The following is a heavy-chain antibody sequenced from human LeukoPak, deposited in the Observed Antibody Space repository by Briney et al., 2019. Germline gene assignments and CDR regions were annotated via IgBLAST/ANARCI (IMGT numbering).Heavy chain of an antibody. V-gene: IGHV3-30*02. CDR2: TRYDGTIH. Sequence: PGGSLRLSCAASGFIFSDYGMHWVRQAPGKGLEWVAFTRYDGTIHHYRGSVEGRFIISRDNSMNTLYLQMNSLRTGDTAVYYCVKDQAGGWGQGTLVTVSA. J-gene: IGHJ4*02. CDR1: GFIFSDYG. CDR3: VKDQAGG. D-gene: IGHD6-19*01.